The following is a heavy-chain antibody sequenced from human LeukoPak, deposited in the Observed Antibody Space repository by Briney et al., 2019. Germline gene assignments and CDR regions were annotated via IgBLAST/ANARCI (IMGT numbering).Heavy chain of an antibody. CDR3: ARASEFDY. CDR2: INPSGGRT. V-gene: IGHV1-46*01. CDR1: GYTFVTYY. Sequence: ASVKVSCXASGYTFVTYYMHWVRQAPGQGLEWMGMINPSGGRTTLAQKFQGKVTMTRDTSTNTVYMELSSLNSEDTAVYYCARASEFDYWGQGSLVTVSS. J-gene: IGHJ4*02.